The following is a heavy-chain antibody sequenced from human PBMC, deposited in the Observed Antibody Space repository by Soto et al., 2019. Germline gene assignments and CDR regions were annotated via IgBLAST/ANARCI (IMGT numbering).Heavy chain of an antibody. CDR1: GFTFTSSA. CDR3: AADGGGVTDFDY. V-gene: IGHV1-58*02. CDR2: IVVGNGNT. D-gene: IGHD3-16*01. Sequence: ASVKVSCKASGFTFTSSAMQWVRQARGQRLEWIGWIVVGNGNTNCAQKFQERVTITRDMSTSTAYMELSSLRSEDTAVYYCAADGGGVTDFDYWGQGTLVTVSS. J-gene: IGHJ4*02.